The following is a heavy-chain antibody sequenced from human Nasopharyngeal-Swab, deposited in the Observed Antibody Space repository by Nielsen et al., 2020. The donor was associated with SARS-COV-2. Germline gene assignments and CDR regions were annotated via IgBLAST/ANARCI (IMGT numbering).Heavy chain of an antibody. CDR3: AKPTIFGAEIDY. V-gene: IGHV3-43D*03. J-gene: IGHJ4*02. D-gene: IGHD3-3*01. CDR1: GFTFHDFA. CDR2: ITSEGDTT. Sequence: GESLKISCAASGFTFHDFAMHWVRQAPGKGREWVSLITSEGDTTLYADSVKGRFTISRDNSRNSLYLQMNSLRLEDTAFYYCAKPTIFGAEIDYWGQGTLVTVSS.